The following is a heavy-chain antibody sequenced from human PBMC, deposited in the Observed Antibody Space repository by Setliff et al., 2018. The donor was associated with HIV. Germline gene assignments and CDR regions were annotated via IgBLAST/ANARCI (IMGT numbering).Heavy chain of an antibody. Sequence: GASVKVSCKASGYTFTGYYMHWVRQAPGQGLEWMGWINPNSGGTNYAQKFQGWVTMTRDTSATTAYMELRSLRSEDTAVYYCARDGWELDRGRADYFDYWGQGALVTVSS. J-gene: IGHJ4*02. CDR2: INPNSGGT. CDR1: GYTFTGYY. D-gene: IGHD3-10*01. V-gene: IGHV1-2*04. CDR3: ARDGWELDRGRADYFDY.